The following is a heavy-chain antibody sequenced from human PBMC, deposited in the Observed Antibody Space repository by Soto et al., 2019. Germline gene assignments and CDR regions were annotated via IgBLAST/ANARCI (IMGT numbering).Heavy chain of an antibody. CDR2: MYHSGST. CDR3: ARGYGDFLAGYYGMDV. Sequence: SETLSLTCAVSGGSISSGGYSWSWIRQPPGKGLEWIGYMYHSGSTYYNPSLKSRVTISIDRSKNQFSLKLSSVTAADTAVYYCARGYGDFLAGYYGMDVWGQGTTVTVSS. CDR1: GGSISSGGYS. J-gene: IGHJ6*02. D-gene: IGHD4-17*01. V-gene: IGHV4-30-2*01.